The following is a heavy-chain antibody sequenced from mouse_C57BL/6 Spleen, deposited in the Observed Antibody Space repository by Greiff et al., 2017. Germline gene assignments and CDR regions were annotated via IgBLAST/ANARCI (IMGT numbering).Heavy chain of an antibody. CDR1: GFTFSSYG. D-gene: IGHD1-1*01. Sequence: EVMLVESGGDLVKPGGSLKLSCAASGFTFSSYGMSWVRQTPDKRLEWVATISSGGSYTYYPDSVKGRFTISRDNAKNTLYLQMSSLKSEDTAMYYCARQGITTVVGPFYYWGQGPTPTVSS. J-gene: IGHJ2*01. V-gene: IGHV5-6*02. CDR3: ARQGITTVVGPFYY. CDR2: ISSGGSYT.